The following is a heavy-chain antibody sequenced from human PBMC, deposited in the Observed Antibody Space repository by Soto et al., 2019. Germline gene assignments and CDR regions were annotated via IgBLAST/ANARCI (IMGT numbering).Heavy chain of an antibody. CDR3: ARTMRDGYNSLLFDY. CDR1: GYTFTGYY. CDR2: INPNSGGT. D-gene: IGHD5-12*01. J-gene: IGHJ4*02. Sequence: QVQLVQSGAEVKKPGASVKVSCKASGYTFTGYYMHWVRQAPGQGLEWMGWINPNSGGTNYAQKFQGRVSMTRDTSISTAYMELSRLRSDDTAVYYCARTMRDGYNSLLFDYWGQGTLVTVSS. V-gene: IGHV1-2*02.